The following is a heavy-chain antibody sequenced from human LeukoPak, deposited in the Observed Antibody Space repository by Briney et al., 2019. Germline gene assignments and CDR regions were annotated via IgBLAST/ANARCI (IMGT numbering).Heavy chain of an antibody. CDR3: ARALTRDGHKSDFDY. Sequence: PSETLSLTCTVSGGSISSYYWSWIRQPPGKGLEWIGYIYYSGSTNYNPSLKSRVTISVDTSKNQFSLKQSSVTAADTAVYYCARALTRDGHKSDFDYWGQGTLVTVSS. CDR2: IYYSGST. CDR1: GGSISSYY. V-gene: IGHV4-59*01. D-gene: IGHD5-24*01. J-gene: IGHJ4*02.